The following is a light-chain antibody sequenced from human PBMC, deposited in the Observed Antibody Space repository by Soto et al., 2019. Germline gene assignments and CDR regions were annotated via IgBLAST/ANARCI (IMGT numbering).Light chain of an antibody. CDR3: GAWDDSLNAYV. Sequence: QSVLTQPPSASETPGQRVTIACSGSSSNIGSNSVNWFQQLPGTAPKLLISGNIQRPSGVPDRFSGSKSGTSAALAISGVQAEDEAAYYCGAWDDSLNAYVFGTGTKLTVL. CDR2: GNI. J-gene: IGLJ1*01. V-gene: IGLV1-44*01. CDR1: SSNIGSNS.